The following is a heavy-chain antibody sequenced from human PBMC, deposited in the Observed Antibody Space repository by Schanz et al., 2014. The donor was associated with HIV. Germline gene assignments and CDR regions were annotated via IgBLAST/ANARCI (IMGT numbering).Heavy chain of an antibody. CDR3: TRSFNRGSPALDAFDI. CDR1: GVTFSNYW. J-gene: IGHJ3*02. V-gene: IGHV3-7*01. Sequence: EVQLVESGGGLVQPGGSLRLSCVASGVTFSNYWMTWVRHVSGKGLEWGANIKQDGTEMYYVESVKGRFTISRDNAKNPLYLQMSRLRVQDTAVYFGTRSFNRGSPALDAFDIWGQGTMVTVSS. CDR2: IKQDGTEM. D-gene: IGHD2-2*01.